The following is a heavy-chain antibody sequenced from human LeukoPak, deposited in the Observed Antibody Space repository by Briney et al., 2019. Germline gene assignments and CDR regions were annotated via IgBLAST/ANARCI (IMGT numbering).Heavy chain of an antibody. CDR3: AKPQEADLWVPDY. D-gene: IGHD3-3*01. V-gene: IGHV3-7*01. CDR1: GLTFRRYG. CDR2: IKQDGSEK. J-gene: IGHJ4*02. Sequence: GGSLRLSCAASGLTFRRYGMHWVRQTPGKGLEWVANIKQDGSEKYYVDSVKGRFTISRDNAKNSLYLQMNSLIPEDTALYYCAKPQEADLWVPDYWGQGTLVTVSS.